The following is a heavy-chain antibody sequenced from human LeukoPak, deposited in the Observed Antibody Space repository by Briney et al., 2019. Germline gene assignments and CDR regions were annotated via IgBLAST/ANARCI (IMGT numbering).Heavy chain of an antibody. V-gene: IGHV4-34*01. J-gene: IGHJ2*01. D-gene: IGHD6-19*01. CDR2: INHSGST. CDR1: GGSFSGYY. CDR3: ARGAAVAALYWYFDL. Sequence: SETLSLTCAVYGGSFSGYYWSWIRQPPGKGLEWIGEINHSGSTNYNPSLKSRVTISEDTSKNQFSLKLSSVTAADTAVYYCARGAAVAALYWYFDLWGRGTLVTVSS.